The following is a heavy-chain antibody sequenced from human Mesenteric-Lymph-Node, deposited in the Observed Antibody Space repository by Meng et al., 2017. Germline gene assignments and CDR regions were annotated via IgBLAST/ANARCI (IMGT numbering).Heavy chain of an antibody. CDR3: ARVAVTGTSLDY. CDR1: GGSISSSNW. Sequence: VQLQESGPGLVKPSGTLSLPCVVSGGSISSSNWWSWVRQPPGKGLEWIGEIFHIGSTNYNPSLKSRVTISVDRSKIQFSLKLNSVTAADTAVYYCARVAVTGTSLDYWGQGILVTVSS. V-gene: IGHV4-4*02. J-gene: IGHJ4*02. CDR2: IFHIGST. D-gene: IGHD1-1*01.